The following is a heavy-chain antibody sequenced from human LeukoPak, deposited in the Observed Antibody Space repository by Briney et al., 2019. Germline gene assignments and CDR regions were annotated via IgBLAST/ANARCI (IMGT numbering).Heavy chain of an antibody. CDR3: ARERNLAAAGYLFDS. V-gene: IGHV4-4*07. J-gene: IGHJ4*02. CDR2: IYTSGTT. CDR1: GGSISGNY. D-gene: IGHD6-13*01. Sequence: SETLSLTCTVSGGSISGNYWTWIRQPAGKGLEWLGRIYTSGTTNYNPSLKSRVSLSVDTSKNQLSLNLSSLTAADTAVYFCARERNLAAAGYLFDSWGQGTLVTVSS.